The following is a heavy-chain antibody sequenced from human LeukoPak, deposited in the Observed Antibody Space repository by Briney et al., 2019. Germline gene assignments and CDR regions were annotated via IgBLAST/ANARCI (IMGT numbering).Heavy chain of an antibody. CDR3: TTGYDFWSGLHDY. Sequence: GGSLRLSCAASGFTFTNAWMSWVRQAPGKGLEWVGRIKSKIDGGTTEYAASVKGRFTISRDGSKNTLYLQMNSLKTEDTAVYYCTTGYDFWSGLHDYWGHGTLVTVSS. J-gene: IGHJ4*01. CDR2: IKSKIDGGTT. CDR1: GFTFTNAW. V-gene: IGHV3-15*01. D-gene: IGHD3-3*01.